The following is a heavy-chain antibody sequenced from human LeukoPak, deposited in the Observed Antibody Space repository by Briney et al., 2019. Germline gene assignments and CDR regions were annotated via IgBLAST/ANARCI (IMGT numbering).Heavy chain of an antibody. CDR1: GLTLSDIW. D-gene: IGHD6-19*01. J-gene: IGHJ4*02. Sequence: GGSLRLSCAVSGLTLSDIWMNWVRQAPGKGLEWVANMNQDGSTKQYVDSVKGRFTISRDNAKNSLHLLLNNLRAEDTAIYYCTREYTSGWFDYWGQGILVTVSS. CDR2: MNQDGSTK. V-gene: IGHV3-7*03. CDR3: TREYTSGWFDY.